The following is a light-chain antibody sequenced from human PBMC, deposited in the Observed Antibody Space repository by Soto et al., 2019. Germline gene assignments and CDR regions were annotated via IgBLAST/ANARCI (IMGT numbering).Light chain of an antibody. Sequence: QSALTQPASVSGSPGQSITISCTGTSSDVGGYNYVSWYQQHPGKAPKLMIYDVSNRPSGVSNRFSGSKSGNTASLTISGLQAEDEADYYCSSYRSSSGVFGGGTKLTVL. V-gene: IGLV2-14*03. CDR3: SSYRSSSGV. CDR1: SSDVGGYNY. CDR2: DVS. J-gene: IGLJ2*01.